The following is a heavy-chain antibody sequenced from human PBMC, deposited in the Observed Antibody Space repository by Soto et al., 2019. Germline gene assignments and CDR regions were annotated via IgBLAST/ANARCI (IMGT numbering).Heavy chain of an antibody. CDR1: GGTFSSYA. CDR2: IIPIFSTA. D-gene: IGHD6-13*01. CDR3: ARGRQQLVQRNAFDI. V-gene: IGHV1-69*06. Sequence: ASVKVSCKASGGTFSSYAISWVRQAPGQGLEWMGGIIPIFSTANYAQKFQGRVTITADKSTSTAYMELSGLRSEDTAVYYCARGRQQLVQRNAFDIWGQGTMVTVSS. J-gene: IGHJ3*02.